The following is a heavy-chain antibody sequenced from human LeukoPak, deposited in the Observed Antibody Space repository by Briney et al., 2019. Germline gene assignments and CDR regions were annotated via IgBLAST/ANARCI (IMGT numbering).Heavy chain of an antibody. CDR2: IYHSGST. J-gene: IGHJ4*02. CDR3: ARQSSGYYSYYFDY. CDR1: GGSISSSNW. V-gene: IGHV4-4*02. Sequence: SETLSLTCAVSGGSISSSNWWSWVRQPPGKGLEWIGEIYHSGSTNYNPSLKSRVTISVDKSKNQFSLKLGSVTAADTAVYYCARQSSGYYSYYFDYWGQGTLVTVSS. D-gene: IGHD3-22*01.